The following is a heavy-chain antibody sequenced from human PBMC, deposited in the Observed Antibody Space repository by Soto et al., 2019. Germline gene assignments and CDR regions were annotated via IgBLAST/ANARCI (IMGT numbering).Heavy chain of an antibody. CDR3: ARSGGLDRDFNY. D-gene: IGHD2-15*01. CDR1: GGTFSSDS. Sequence: QVQLVQSGAEVKKPGSSVKVSCKASGGTFSSDSFSWVRQAPGQGLEWMGGIIPMFDTPIYAQKFQDRVTITPDESTSTAYMQLRSLRSGDTAVYYCARSGGLDRDFNYWGQGSLVTVSS. J-gene: IGHJ4*02. CDR2: IIPMFDTP. V-gene: IGHV1-69*05.